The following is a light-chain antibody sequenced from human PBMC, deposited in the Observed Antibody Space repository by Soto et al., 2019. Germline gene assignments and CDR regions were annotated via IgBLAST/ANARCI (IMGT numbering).Light chain of an antibody. J-gene: IGLJ1*01. CDR2: EVT. V-gene: IGLV2-14*01. CDR3: SSYTTSRTLV. CDR1: SSDVCGYNY. Sequence: QSVLTQPASVSSSPGQSVTISCAGTSSDVCGYNYVSRYQQRPGRAPKLMIYEVTYRPSGVSNRFSGSKSGNTASLTISGLQAEDEADYYCSSYTTSRTLVFGTGTKVTVL.